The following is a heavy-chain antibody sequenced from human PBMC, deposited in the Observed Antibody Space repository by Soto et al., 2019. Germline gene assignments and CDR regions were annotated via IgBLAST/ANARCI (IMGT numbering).Heavy chain of an antibody. CDR2: IYHSGST. D-gene: IGHD4-17*01. Sequence: QLQLQESGSGLVKPSQTLSLTCAVSGGSISSGGYSWSWIRQPPGKGLEWIGYIYHSGSTYYNPSLKSRVTISVDRSKNQFSLKLSSVTAADTAVYYCARDHDYGDYVGAFDIWGQGTMVTVSS. CDR3: ARDHDYGDYVGAFDI. CDR1: GGSISSGGYS. J-gene: IGHJ3*02. V-gene: IGHV4-30-2*01.